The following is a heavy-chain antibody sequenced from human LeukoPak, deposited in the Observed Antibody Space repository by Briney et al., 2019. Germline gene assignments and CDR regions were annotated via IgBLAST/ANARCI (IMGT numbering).Heavy chain of an antibody. J-gene: IGHJ4*02. CDR3: ARRLLWFGELLSLDY. CDR2: INPNSGGT. CDR1: GYTFTGYY. Sequence: GASVKVPCKASGYTFTGYYMHWVRQAPGQGLEWMGWINPNSGGTNYAQKFQGRVTMTRDTSISTAYMELSRLRSDDTAVYYCARRLLWFGELLSLDYWGQGTLVTVSS. V-gene: IGHV1-2*02. D-gene: IGHD3-10*01.